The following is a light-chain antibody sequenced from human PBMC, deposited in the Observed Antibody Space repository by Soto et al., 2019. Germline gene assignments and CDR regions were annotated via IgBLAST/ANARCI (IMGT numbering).Light chain of an antibody. CDR1: SSNIGSNT. V-gene: IGLV1-44*01. CDR2: SNN. Sequence: QSVLTQPPSASGTPGQRVTISCSGSSSNIGSNTVNWYQQLPGTAPKLLIYSNNQRPSGVPDRFSGSKSGTSASLAISGLQSEDEADYYWAAWDDSLYGWVFGGGTKLTVL. J-gene: IGLJ3*02. CDR3: AAWDDSLYGWV.